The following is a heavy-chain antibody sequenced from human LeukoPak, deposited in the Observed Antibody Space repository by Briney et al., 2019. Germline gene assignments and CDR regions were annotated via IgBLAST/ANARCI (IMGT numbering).Heavy chain of an antibody. CDR3: ASESPYSGRGYAFDI. CDR1: GYTFTGYY. D-gene: IGHD1-26*01. V-gene: IGHV1-2*02. J-gene: IGHJ3*02. Sequence: ASVKVSCKASGYTFTGYYMHWVRQAPGQGLEWMGWINPNSGGTNYAQKFQGRVTMTRDTSISTAYMELSSLRSEDTAVYYCASESPYSGRGYAFDIWGQGTMVTVSS. CDR2: INPNSGGT.